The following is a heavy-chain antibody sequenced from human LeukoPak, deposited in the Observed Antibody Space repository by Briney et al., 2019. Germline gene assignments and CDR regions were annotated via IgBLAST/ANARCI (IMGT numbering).Heavy chain of an antibody. D-gene: IGHD3-10*01. V-gene: IGHV3-23*01. J-gene: IGHJ4*02. CDR3: AKGIWFGDLYSPRGGPPFDY. Sequence: QPGGSLRLSCAGSGFTFSNYGMSWVRQAPGKGLEWVSVISGSGGNTYYAESVKGRFTISRDNSKNTLYLQMNSLRADDTAVYYCAKGIWFGDLYSPRGGPPFDYWGQGTLVTVSS. CDR1: GFTFSNYG. CDR2: ISGSGGNT.